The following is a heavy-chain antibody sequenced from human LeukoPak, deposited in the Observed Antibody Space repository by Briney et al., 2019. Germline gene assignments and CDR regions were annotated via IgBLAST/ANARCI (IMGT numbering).Heavy chain of an antibody. CDR3: ARRNSWSSGYFDF. D-gene: IGHD1-26*01. CDR2: ISGSGGST. Sequence: VGSLRLSCAASGFAFSSYAMTWVRQAPGQGLEGVSAISGSGGSTYYADTLKGRVTIPRDNAKTSLYLQMKSQGAEDTAVYYCARRNSWSSGYFDFWGRGPLVTVSS. J-gene: IGHJ4*02. CDR1: GFAFSSYA. V-gene: IGHV3-23*01.